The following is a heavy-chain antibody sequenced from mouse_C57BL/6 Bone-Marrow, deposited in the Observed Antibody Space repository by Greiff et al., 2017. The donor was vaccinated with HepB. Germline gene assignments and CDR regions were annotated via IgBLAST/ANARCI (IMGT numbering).Heavy chain of an antibody. V-gene: IGHV2-5*01. CDR2: IWRGGST. J-gene: IGHJ4*01. Sequence: VKLVESGPGLVQPSQSLSITCTVSGFSLTSYGVHWVRQSPGKGLEWLGVIWRGGSTDYNAAFMSRLSITKDNSKSQVFFKMNSLQADDTAIYYCATPVITTVGASDYYAMDYWGQGTSVTVSS. CDR3: ATPVITTVGASDYYAMDY. CDR1: GFSLTSYG. D-gene: IGHD1-1*01.